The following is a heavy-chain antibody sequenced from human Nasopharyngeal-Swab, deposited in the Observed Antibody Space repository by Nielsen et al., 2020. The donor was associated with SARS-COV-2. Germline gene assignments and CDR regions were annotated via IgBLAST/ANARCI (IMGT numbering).Heavy chain of an antibody. Sequence: VRQAPGKGLEWVGRIGDKDHNYATTYGASVQGRFTISRDDSKNTAFLQMDSLKTEDTARYYCTTDFYFDYWGQGTLVTVSS. V-gene: IGHV3-73*01. CDR2: IGDKDHNYAT. J-gene: IGHJ4*02. CDR3: TTDFYFDY.